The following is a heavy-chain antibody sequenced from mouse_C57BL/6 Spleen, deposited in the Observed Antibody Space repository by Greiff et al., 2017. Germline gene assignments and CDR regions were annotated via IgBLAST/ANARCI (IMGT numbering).Heavy chain of an antibody. V-gene: IGHV1-82*01. CDR2: IYPGDGDT. J-gene: IGHJ4*01. D-gene: IGHD1-1*01. CDR3: ARSTTVVAYYAMDY. CDR1: GYAFSSSW. Sequence: VQLQQSGPELVKPGASVKISCKASGYAFSSSWMNWVKQRPGQGLEWIGRIYPGDGDTNYNGKFKGKATLTADKSSSTAYMQLSSLTSEDSAVYFCARSTTVVAYYAMDYWGQGTSVTVSS.